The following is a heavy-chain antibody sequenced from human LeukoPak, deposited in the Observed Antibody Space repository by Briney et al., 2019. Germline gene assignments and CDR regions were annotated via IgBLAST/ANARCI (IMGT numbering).Heavy chain of an antibody. V-gene: IGHV3-23*01. D-gene: IGHD3-9*01. Sequence: GGSLRLSCAASGFTFSSYAMSWVRQAPGKGLEWVSGISGSGGSTYYADSVKGRFTISRDNSKNTLFLQMNRLRAEDTAIYYCAKVRDILTGTDAFDIWGQGTMVTVSS. CDR3: AKVRDILTGTDAFDI. CDR2: ISGSGGST. J-gene: IGHJ3*02. CDR1: GFTFSSYA.